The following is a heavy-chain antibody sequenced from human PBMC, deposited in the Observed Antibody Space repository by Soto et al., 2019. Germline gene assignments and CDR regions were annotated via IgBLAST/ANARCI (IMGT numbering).Heavy chain of an antibody. Sequence: GGSLRLSCAAAGFPFSDYYMSWIRKAPGKGLERVSYISSSGSTIYYADSVKGRFTISRDNAKNSLYLQMNSLRAEDTAVYYCARDGFEYSGYGDDYWGQGTLVTVSS. J-gene: IGHJ4*02. CDR3: ARDGFEYSGYGDDY. D-gene: IGHD5-12*01. V-gene: IGHV3-11*01. CDR2: ISSSGSTI. CDR1: GFPFSDYY.